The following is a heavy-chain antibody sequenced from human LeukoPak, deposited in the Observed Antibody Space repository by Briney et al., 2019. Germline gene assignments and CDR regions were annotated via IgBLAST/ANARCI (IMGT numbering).Heavy chain of an antibody. CDR2: IYYSGST. CDR1: GGSISSYY. J-gene: IGHJ4*02. Sequence: SETLSLTCTVSGGSISSYYWSWIRQPPGKGLEWIGYIYYSGSTNYDPSLKSRVTISVDTSKNQFSLKLSSVTAADTAVYYCARGCSGGSCYSDYYFDYWGQGTLVTVSS. CDR3: ARGCSGGSCYSDYYFDY. D-gene: IGHD2-15*01. V-gene: IGHV4-59*01.